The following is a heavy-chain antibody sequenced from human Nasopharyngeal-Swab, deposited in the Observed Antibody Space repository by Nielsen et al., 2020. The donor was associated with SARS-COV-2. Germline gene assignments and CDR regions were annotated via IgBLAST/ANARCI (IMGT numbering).Heavy chain of an antibody. CDR2: ITSSSHI. Sequence: GESLKISCAASGFTFSSYTMNWVRQAPGEGLEWVSSITSSSHIYYADSVKGRFTVSRDISKNTLYLQMNSLRVEDTAIYYCARGTGYSQYFQHWGQGTLVTVSS. V-gene: IGHV3-21*04. J-gene: IGHJ1*01. D-gene: IGHD2-15*01. CDR1: GFTFSSYT. CDR3: ARGTGYSQYFQH.